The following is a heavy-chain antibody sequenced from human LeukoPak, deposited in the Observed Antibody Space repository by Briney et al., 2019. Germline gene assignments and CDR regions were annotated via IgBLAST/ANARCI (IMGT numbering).Heavy chain of an antibody. J-gene: IGHJ5*02. CDR1: GYTFTDYY. CDR3: ARVSKTVAGTGVFNWFDP. CDR2: INPSGGST. D-gene: IGHD6-19*01. Sequence: ASVRVSCKTSGYTFTDYYIHWVRQAPGQGLEWMGIINPSGGSTSYAQKFQGRVTMTRDTSTSTVYMELSSLRSEDTAVYYCARVSKTVAGTGVFNWFDPWGQGTLVTVSS. V-gene: IGHV1-46*01.